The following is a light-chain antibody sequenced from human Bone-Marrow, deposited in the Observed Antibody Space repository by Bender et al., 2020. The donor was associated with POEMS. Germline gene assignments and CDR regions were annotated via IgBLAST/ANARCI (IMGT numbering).Light chain of an antibody. V-gene: IGLV2-11*01. CDR2: AVS. CDR3: QSYDNSLGGWV. J-gene: IGLJ3*02. Sequence: QSALTQPHSVSGSPGQSVTISCTGTSSDVGDYKYVSWYQQHPGKAPKLMIDAVSGRPSGVPDRFSGSKSGNTASLTISGLQAEDEADYYCQSYDNSLGGWVFGGGTKLTVL. CDR1: SSDVGDYKY.